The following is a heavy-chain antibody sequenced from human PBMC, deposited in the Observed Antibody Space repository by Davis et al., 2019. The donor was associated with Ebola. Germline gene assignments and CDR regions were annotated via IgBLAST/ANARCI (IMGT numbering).Heavy chain of an antibody. J-gene: IGHJ2*01. CDR2: TYYSGST. V-gene: IGHV4-59*12. D-gene: IGHD5-18*01. CDR3: PRDGGRRGRETWIQLWIRYFDL. Sequence: MPSETLSLTCTLSAGSISSYYWSWIRQPPGNGLEWIGSTYYSGSTTYNPSLKSRVTMPVDTSKNQFSLKLGSVTAADTAVYSCPRDGGRRGRETWIQLWIRYFDLWGRGTLVTVSS. CDR1: AGSISSYY.